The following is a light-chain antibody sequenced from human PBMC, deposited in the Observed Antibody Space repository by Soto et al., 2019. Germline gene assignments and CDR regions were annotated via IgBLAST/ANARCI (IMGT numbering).Light chain of an antibody. J-gene: IGLJ3*02. Sequence: QSVLTQPASVSGSPGQSITIACTGTNRDVGSYTLVSWYQQRPGEAPKLIISEVRNRPAGISYRFTGSKSGNTASLTISGRQAEDEADYYCSSYTTSSTLVCGGGTKVTVL. CDR2: EVR. CDR3: SSYTTSSTLV. V-gene: IGLV2-14*01. CDR1: NRDVGSYTL.